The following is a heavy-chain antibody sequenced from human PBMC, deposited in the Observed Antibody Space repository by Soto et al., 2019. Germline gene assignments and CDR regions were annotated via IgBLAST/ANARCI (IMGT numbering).Heavy chain of an antibody. J-gene: IGHJ4*02. V-gene: IGHV3-21*01. Sequence: EVQLVESGGGLVKPGGSLRLSCAASGFTFSSYSMNWVRQAPGKGLEWVSSISSSSSYIYYADSVKGRFTISRDNAKNSLYLQMNSLRAEDTAVYYCASYGYFGGYCSGGSCYPAFYWGQGTLVTVSS. D-gene: IGHD2-15*01. CDR3: ASYGYFGGYCSGGSCYPAFY. CDR1: GFTFSSYS. CDR2: ISSSSSYI.